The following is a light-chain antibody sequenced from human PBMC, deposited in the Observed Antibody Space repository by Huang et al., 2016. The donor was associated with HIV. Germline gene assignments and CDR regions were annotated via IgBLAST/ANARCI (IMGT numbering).Light chain of an antibody. J-gene: IGKJ1*01. V-gene: IGKV4-1*01. Sequence: DIIMTQSPDSLAVSLGERAALNCRSSQSVYSSSTSKDYMAWLQQKPGQPPRLLLFWASTREAGVPDRFSGSGSGTHFTLTTANLEAEDAAIYYCQQYYSSPQTFGQGTRVEVK. CDR3: QQYYSSPQT. CDR1: QSVYSSSTSKDY. CDR2: WAS.